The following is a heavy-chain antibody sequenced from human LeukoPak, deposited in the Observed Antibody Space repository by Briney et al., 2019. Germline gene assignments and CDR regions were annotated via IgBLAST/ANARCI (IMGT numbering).Heavy chain of an antibody. D-gene: IGHD3-22*01. Sequence: ASVKVSCKASGGTFSSYAISWVRQAPGQGLEWMGRIIPILGIANYPQKFQGRVTITADKSTSTAYMELSSLRSEDTAVYYCAREYYYDSSGYGDYWGQGTLVTVSS. J-gene: IGHJ4*02. CDR3: AREYYYDSSGYGDY. CDR1: GGTFSSYA. V-gene: IGHV1-69*04. CDR2: IIPILGIA.